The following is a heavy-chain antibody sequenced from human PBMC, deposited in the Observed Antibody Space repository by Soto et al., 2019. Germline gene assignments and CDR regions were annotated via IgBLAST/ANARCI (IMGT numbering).Heavy chain of an antibody. Sequence: GASVKVSCKASGGTFSSYTISWVRQAPGQGLEWMGRIIPILGIANYAQKFQGRVTITADKSTSTAYMELSSLRSEDTAVYYCAIGYCSGGSCSDAFDIWGQGTMVTVSS. CDR1: GGTFSSYT. D-gene: IGHD2-15*01. CDR2: IIPILGIA. CDR3: AIGYCSGGSCSDAFDI. J-gene: IGHJ3*02. V-gene: IGHV1-69*02.